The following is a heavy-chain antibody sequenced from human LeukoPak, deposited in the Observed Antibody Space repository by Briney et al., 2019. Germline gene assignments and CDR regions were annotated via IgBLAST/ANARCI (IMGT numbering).Heavy chain of an antibody. D-gene: IGHD5-12*01. Sequence: PSETLSLTCAVSGGSISSGGYYWSWIRQPAGKGLEWIGRIYTSGSTNYNPSLKSRVTISVDTSKNQFSLKLSSVTAADTAVYYCARERIVAESLGRFDPWGQGTLVTVSS. J-gene: IGHJ5*02. CDR3: ARERIVAESLGRFDP. CDR1: GGSISSGGYY. V-gene: IGHV4-61*02. CDR2: IYTSGST.